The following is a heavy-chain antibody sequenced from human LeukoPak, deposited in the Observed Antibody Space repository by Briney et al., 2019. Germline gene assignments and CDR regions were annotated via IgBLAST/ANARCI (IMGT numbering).Heavy chain of an antibody. CDR1: GGSFSGYY. Sequence: SETLSLTCAVYGGSFSGYYWSWIRQPPGKGLEWIGEINHSGSTNYNPSLKSRVTISVDTSKNQFSLKLSSVTAADTAVYYCARPGFGSGSYYNSFFFDYWGQGTLVTVSS. CDR2: INHSGST. CDR3: ARPGFGSGSYYNSFFFDY. J-gene: IGHJ4*02. D-gene: IGHD3-10*01. V-gene: IGHV4-34*01.